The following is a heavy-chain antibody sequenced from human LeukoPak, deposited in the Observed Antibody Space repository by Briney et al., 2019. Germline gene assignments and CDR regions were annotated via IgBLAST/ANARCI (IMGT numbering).Heavy chain of an antibody. V-gene: IGHV5-51*01. CDR2: IYPGDSDT. D-gene: IGHD5-24*01. Sequence: GESLKISCKGSGYSFVSYWIGWVRQMPGKGLEWMGIIYPGDSDTRYSPSFQGQVTMSADKSISIAYLQWSDLKASDTAVYYCARGAVELATTNAFDIWGQGTMVTVSS. CDR1: GYSFVSYW. J-gene: IGHJ3*02. CDR3: ARGAVELATTNAFDI.